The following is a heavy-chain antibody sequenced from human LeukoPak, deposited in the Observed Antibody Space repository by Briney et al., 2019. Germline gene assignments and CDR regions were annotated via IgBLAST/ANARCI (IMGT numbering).Heavy chain of an antibody. CDR3: ARVPITMVRGVKNWFDP. V-gene: IGHV1-46*01. Sequence: ASVKVSCKASGYTFTSYYMHWVRQAPGQGLEWMGIINPSGGSTSYAQKFQGRVTMTRDTSISTAYMELSRLRSDDTAVYYCARVPITMVRGVKNWFDPWGQGTLVTVSS. CDR2: INPSGGST. CDR1: GYTFTSYY. D-gene: IGHD3-10*01. J-gene: IGHJ5*02.